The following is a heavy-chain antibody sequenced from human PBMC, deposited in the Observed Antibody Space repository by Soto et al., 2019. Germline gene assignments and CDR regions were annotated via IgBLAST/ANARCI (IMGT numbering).Heavy chain of an antibody. CDR2: MNPGSGDT. CDR1: GYSFTNNA. D-gene: IGHD3-16*01. Sequence: ASVKVSCTASGYSFTNNAVSWVRQATGQGLEWMGWMNPGSGDTGYAQKFQGRVTMTRDISIATAYMELSSLRSDDTAIYYCARMATFGSLNWFDPCGQGTLVTVSS. J-gene: IGHJ5*02. CDR3: ARMATFGSLNWFDP. V-gene: IGHV1-8*01.